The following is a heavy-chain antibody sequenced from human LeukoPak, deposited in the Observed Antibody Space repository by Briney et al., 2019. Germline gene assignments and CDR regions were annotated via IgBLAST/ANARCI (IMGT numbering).Heavy chain of an antibody. D-gene: IGHD3-10*01. V-gene: IGHV1-2*02. CDR3: AREFTMVRGVAYYYYYGMDV. CDR1: GYTFTFYY. Sequence: ASVNVSCKASGYTFTFYYMHWVRQAPGQGHEWMGWINPNSGGTNYAQKFEGRVTMTRDTSISTAYMELSRLRSDDTAVYYCAREFTMVRGVAYYYYYGMDVWGQATTVTVSS. J-gene: IGHJ6*02. CDR2: INPNSGGT.